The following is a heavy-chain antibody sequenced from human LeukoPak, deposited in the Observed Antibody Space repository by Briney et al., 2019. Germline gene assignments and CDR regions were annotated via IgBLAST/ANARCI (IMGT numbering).Heavy chain of an antibody. V-gene: IGHV1-2*02. Sequence: ASVKVSCKASGYTFTGYYMHWVRQAPGQGLEWMGWNNPNSGGTNYAQKFQGRVTMTRDTSISTAYMELSRLRSDDTAVYYCAREGSGYGNWFDPWGQGTLVTVSS. D-gene: IGHD5-18*01. CDR2: NNPNSGGT. J-gene: IGHJ5*02. CDR3: AREGSGYGNWFDP. CDR1: GYTFTGYY.